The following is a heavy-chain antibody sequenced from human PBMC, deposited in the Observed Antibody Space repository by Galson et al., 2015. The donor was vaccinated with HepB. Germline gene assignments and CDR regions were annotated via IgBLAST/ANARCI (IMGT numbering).Heavy chain of an antibody. D-gene: IGHD3-10*01. CDR2: TFYRSKWYN. V-gene: IGHV6-1*01. CDR1: GDSVSSKSAA. CDR3: ARGTGGHDY. J-gene: IGHJ4*02. Sequence: CAISGDSVSSKSAAWNWIRQSPSRGLERLGRTFYRSKWYNDYALSVKSRITVNPDTSKNQFSLQLNSVTPEDTAVYYCARGTGGHDYWGQGTLVTVSS.